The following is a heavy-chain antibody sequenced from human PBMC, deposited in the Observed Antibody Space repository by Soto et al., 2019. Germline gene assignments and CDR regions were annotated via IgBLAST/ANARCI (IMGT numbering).Heavy chain of an antibody. CDR3: ARDYGGSGLFDY. CDR1: GFTVSSNY. D-gene: IGHD4-17*01. CDR2: IYTGGST. J-gene: IGHJ4*02. Sequence: GGSLRLSCAASGFTVSSNYMSWVRQAPGKGLEWVSVIYTGGSTYYADSVKGRFTISRDNSKNTLYLQMNSLRAEDTAVYYCARDYGGSGLFDYWGQGTLVTVSA. V-gene: IGHV3-66*01.